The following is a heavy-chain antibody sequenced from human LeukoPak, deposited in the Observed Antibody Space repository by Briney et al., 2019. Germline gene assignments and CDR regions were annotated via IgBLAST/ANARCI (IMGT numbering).Heavy chain of an antibody. CDR1: GYTFTGYY. J-gene: IGHJ4*02. CDR2: ITPNSGGT. Sequence: ASVKVSCKASGYTFTGYYMHWVRQAPGQGLEWMGWITPNSGGTNYAQKFQGRVTMTRDTSISTAYMELNSLTSDDTAMYYCARGSANNGAGPKRAFEYWGQGTLVTLSS. V-gene: IGHV1-2*02. D-gene: IGHD1/OR15-1a*01. CDR3: ARGSANNGAGPKRAFEY.